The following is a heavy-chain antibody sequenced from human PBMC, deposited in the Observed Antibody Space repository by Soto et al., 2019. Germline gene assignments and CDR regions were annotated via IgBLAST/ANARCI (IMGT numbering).Heavy chain of an antibody. J-gene: IGHJ3*02. CDR2: INPSGGST. D-gene: IGHD3-22*01. V-gene: IGHV1-46*01. CDR3: ARERPYYYDSSGAGPGAFDI. Sequence: GASVKVSCKASGYTFTSYYMHWVRQAPGQGLEWMGIINPSGGSTSYAQKFQGRVTMTRDTSTSTVYMELSSLRSEDTAVYYCARERPYYYDSSGAGPGAFDIWGQGTMVTVSS. CDR1: GYTFTSYY.